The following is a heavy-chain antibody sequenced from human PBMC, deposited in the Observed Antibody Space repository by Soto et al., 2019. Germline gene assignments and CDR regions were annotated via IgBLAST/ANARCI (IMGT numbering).Heavy chain of an antibody. CDR1: GYTFTSYG. V-gene: IGHV1-18*01. D-gene: IGHD1-26*01. CDR3: ARDLGVGATYYYYYGMDV. Sequence: RASVKVSCKASGYTFTSYGISWVRQAPGQGLEWMGWISAYNGNTNYAQKLQGRVTMTTDTSTSTAYMELRSLRSDDTAVYYCARDLGVGATYYYYYGMDVWGQGTTVTVSS. J-gene: IGHJ6*02. CDR2: ISAYNGNT.